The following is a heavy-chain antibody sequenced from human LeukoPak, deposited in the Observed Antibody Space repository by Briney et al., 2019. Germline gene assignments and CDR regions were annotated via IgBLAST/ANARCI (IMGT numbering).Heavy chain of an antibody. J-gene: IGHJ3*02. CDR1: GYTFTSYA. Sequence: GASVKVSCKASGYTFTSYAISWVRQAPGQGLEWMGGIIPIFGTSNYAQMFQGRVTITADKSTSTAYMELSSLRSDDTAVYYCAREGGSGGPMTGPFDIWGQGTMVTVSS. CDR2: IIPIFGTS. D-gene: IGHD2-15*01. V-gene: IGHV1-69*06. CDR3: AREGGSGGPMTGPFDI.